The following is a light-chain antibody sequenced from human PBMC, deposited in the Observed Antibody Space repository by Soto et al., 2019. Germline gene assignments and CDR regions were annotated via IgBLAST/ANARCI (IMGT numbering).Light chain of an antibody. CDR3: QLYDTSPLT. J-gene: IGKJ1*01. Sequence: EIVLTQSPGTLSLSPGERATLSCRASQSVSGTSLAWYQQKPGQPPSLLIFNAVSRAAGIPDRFSGSGSGTEFSLTISRLEPEDFAMYYCQLYDTSPLTFGQGTKVDIK. CDR2: NAV. CDR1: QSVSGTS. V-gene: IGKV3-20*01.